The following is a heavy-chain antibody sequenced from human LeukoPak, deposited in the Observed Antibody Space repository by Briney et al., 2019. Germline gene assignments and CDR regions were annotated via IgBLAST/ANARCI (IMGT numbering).Heavy chain of an antibody. CDR1: GGSFSSYY. Sequence: SETLYLTCTVSGGSFSSYYWSWIRQPPGKGLEWIGYIYYSGSTNYNPSLKSRVTISVDTSKNQFSLKLSSVTAADTAVYYCARDPAYYYDSSGYYAPYWYFDLWGRGTLVTVSS. V-gene: IGHV4-59*01. CDR3: ARDPAYYYDSSGYYAPYWYFDL. D-gene: IGHD3-22*01. J-gene: IGHJ2*01. CDR2: IYYSGST.